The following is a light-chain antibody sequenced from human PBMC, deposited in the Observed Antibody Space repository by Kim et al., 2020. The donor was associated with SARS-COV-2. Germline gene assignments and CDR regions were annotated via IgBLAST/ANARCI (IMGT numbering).Light chain of an antibody. Sequence: SASVGDSVTITCRASQGISIHLAWFQQRPGKAPKTLVYSASTLESGVPSKFSGSGSGTDFTLTINNLQPEDSATYYCQEYVTYPYTFGQGTKLEI. V-gene: IGKV1-16*02. CDR2: SAS. J-gene: IGKJ2*01. CDR3: QEYVTYPYT. CDR1: QGISIH.